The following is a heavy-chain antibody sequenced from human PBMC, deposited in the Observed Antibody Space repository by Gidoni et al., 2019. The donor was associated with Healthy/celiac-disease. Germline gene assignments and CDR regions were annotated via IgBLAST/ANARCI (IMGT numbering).Heavy chain of an antibody. D-gene: IGHD6-19*01. Sequence: QVQLVESGGGVVQPGRSLRLSCAASGFTFSTYAMHWVRQAPGKGLEWVAVISYDGSNKYYADSVKGRFTISRDNSKNTLYLQMNSLRAEDTAVYYCARDEVAGPFDYWGQGTLVTVSS. V-gene: IGHV3-30-3*01. CDR1: GFTFSTYA. J-gene: IGHJ4*02. CDR2: ISYDGSNK. CDR3: ARDEVAGPFDY.